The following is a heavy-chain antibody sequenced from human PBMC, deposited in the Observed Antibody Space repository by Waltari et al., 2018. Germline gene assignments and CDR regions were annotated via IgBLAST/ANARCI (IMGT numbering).Heavy chain of an antibody. D-gene: IGHD5-12*01. CDR3: ARHWKRSGYRFDP. V-gene: IGHV4-39*01. CDR1: GGSICSCGYY. Sequence: QLRLQQPAPGLVLPSELLSLPCTVPGGSICSCGYYWGWIRQSPGKGLGWIGSIYYSGSTHYNPTLESRVTISGDTSKKQFSLKVSSVTAADTAVYYCARHWKRSGYRFDPWGQGTLVTVSS. CDR2: IYYSGST. J-gene: IGHJ5*02.